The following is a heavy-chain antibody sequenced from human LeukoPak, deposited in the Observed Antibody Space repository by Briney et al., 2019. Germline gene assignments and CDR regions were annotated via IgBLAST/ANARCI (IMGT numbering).Heavy chain of an antibody. J-gene: IGHJ3*02. CDR3: ARNYYYDSSGYYYMGFDAFDI. V-gene: IGHV4-4*02. D-gene: IGHD3-22*01. CDR2: IYYSGST. Sequence: SGTLSLTCAVSGGSISSSNWWSWVRQPPGKGLEWIGYIYYSGSTNYNPSLKSRVTISVDTSKNQFSLKLSSVTAADTAVYYCARNYYYDSSGYYYMGFDAFDIWGQGTMVTVSS. CDR1: GGSISSSNW.